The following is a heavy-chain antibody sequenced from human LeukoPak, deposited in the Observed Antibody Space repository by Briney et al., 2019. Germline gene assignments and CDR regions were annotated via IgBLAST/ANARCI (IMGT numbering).Heavy chain of an antibody. J-gene: IGHJ4*02. D-gene: IGHD6-6*01. Sequence: GGSLRLSCVASGFIVSSNYMSWVRQAPGKGLEWVSVIYSGGSTYYADSVKGRFTISRDNSKNTLYLQMNSLRAEDTAVYYCAKDGWYSSSSGDGYFDYWGQGTLVIVSS. CDR1: GFIVSSNY. CDR3: AKDGWYSSSSGDGYFDY. V-gene: IGHV3-66*01. CDR2: IYSGGST.